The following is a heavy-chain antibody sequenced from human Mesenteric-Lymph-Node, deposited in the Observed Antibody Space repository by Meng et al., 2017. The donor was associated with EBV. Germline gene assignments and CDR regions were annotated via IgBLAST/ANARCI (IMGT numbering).Heavy chain of an antibody. Sequence: QLELQEAGPGLVKPSETLSLTGTVSGGSVSSGTYYWSWIRQPPGKGPEWIGYIYDSGSTKYNPSLKSRVTISVDTSKNQFSVKLSSVTAADTAVYYCARGGNDILTGRYTFDYWGQGTLVTVSS. V-gene: IGHV4-61*01. D-gene: IGHD3-9*01. CDR3: ARGGNDILTGRYTFDY. CDR1: GGSVSSGTYY. J-gene: IGHJ4*02. CDR2: IYDSGST.